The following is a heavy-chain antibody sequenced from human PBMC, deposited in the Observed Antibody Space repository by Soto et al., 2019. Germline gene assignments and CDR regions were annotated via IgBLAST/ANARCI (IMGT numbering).Heavy chain of an antibody. J-gene: IGHJ6*02. CDR1: GFSLSTYA. Sequence: PGGSLRLSCAVSGFSLSTYAMHWVRQAPGKGLEWLAIIWFDGVKEYYAESVRGRFTISIDNSKNTVFLQMDTVGAEDSALYYCTRATFDVWGQGTTVTVSS. V-gene: IGHV3-33*01. CDR3: TRATFDV. CDR2: IWFDGVKE.